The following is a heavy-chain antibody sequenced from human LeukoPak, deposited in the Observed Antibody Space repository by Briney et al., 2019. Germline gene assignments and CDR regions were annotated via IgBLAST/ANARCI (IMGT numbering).Heavy chain of an antibody. CDR2: ISGSGGST. CDR1: GFTFSSYA. Sequence: TGGSLRLSCAASGFTFSSYAMSWVRQAPGKGLEWVSAISGSGGSTYYADSVKGRCTISRDNSKNTLYLQMNSLRGEDTAVYYCTTQQDQVVGATRYWGQGTLVTVSS. J-gene: IGHJ4*02. V-gene: IGHV3-23*01. D-gene: IGHD1-26*01. CDR3: TTQQDQVVGATRY.